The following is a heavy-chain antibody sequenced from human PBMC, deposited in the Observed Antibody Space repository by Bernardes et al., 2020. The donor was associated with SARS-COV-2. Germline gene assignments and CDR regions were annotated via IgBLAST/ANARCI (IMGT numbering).Heavy chain of an antibody. V-gene: IGHV4-39*01. J-gene: IGHJ4*02. CDR1: GGSLRNSSLY. CDR2: VYYRGTT. CDR3: ATHVAIVGAAGF. Sequence: SEPLSLTCSVSGGSLRNSSLYWAWLRQSPEKGLEYIGNVYYRGTTYYNPSLKSRFTISIDTSTNQFSLDLKSVTAADTAIYYCATHVAIVGAAGFWGQGTLVTVSS. D-gene: IGHD1-26*01.